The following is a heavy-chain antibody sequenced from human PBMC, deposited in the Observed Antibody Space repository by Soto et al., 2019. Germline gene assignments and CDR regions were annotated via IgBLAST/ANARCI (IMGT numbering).Heavy chain of an antibody. CDR1: GGSISSSNW. Sequence: SETLSLTCAVSGGSISSSNWWSWVRQPPGKGLEWIGEIYHNGSTNYNPSLKSRVTISVDKSKNQFSLKLSSVTAADTAVYYCARVSGSYYYGMDFWGQGTTVTVSS. CDR2: IYHNGST. CDR3: ARVSGSYYYGMDF. V-gene: IGHV4-4*02. J-gene: IGHJ6*02. D-gene: IGHD1-26*01.